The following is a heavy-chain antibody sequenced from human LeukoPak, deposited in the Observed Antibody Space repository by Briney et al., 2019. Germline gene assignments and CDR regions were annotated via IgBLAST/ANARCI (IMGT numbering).Heavy chain of an antibody. J-gene: IGHJ1*01. CDR3: ASRTVADAEYFQH. V-gene: IGHV4-38-2*02. D-gene: IGHD6-19*01. Sequence: SETLSLTCTVSGYSISSGYYWGWIRQPPGKGLEWIGSIYHSGSTYYNPSLKSRVTISVDTSKNQFSLKLSSVTAADTAVYYCASRTVADAEYFQHWGRGTLVTVSS. CDR1: GYSISSGYY. CDR2: IYHSGST.